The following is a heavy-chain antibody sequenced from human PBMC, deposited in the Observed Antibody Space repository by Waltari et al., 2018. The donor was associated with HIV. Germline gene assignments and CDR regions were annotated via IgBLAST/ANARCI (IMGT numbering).Heavy chain of an antibody. D-gene: IGHD2-2*01. CDR2: ISDSGRT. V-gene: IGHV4-59*01. CDR3: ARFPGVPAANINWLDP. CDR1: GASISSYY. Sequence: QVQLQESGPGLVKPSETLSLTCTVSGASISSYYWSWIRQPPGKGLEWIGYISDSGRTNYNPSLKSRLTRSLDTSKNQFSLKLSSVTAADTAVYYCARFPGVPAANINWLDPWGQGTLVTVSS. J-gene: IGHJ5*02.